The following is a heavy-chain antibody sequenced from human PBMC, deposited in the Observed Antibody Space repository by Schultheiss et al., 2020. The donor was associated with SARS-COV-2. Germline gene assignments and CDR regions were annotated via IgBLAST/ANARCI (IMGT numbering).Heavy chain of an antibody. V-gene: IGHV4-59*12. CDR2: IYYSGST. J-gene: IGHJ2*01. Sequence: SETLSLTCTVSGGSISSYYWSWIRQPPGKGLEWIGYIYYSGSTNYNPSLKSRVTMSVDTSKNQFSLKLSSVTAADTAVYYCARAGGVVVVPADHSWYFDLWGRGTLVTVSS. CDR3: ARAGGVVVVPADHSWYFDL. CDR1: GGSISSYY. D-gene: IGHD2-2*01.